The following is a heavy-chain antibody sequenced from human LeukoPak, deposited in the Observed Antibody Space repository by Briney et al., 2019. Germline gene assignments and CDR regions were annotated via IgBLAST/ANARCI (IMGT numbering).Heavy chain of an antibody. V-gene: IGHV3-30-3*01. Sequence: PGGSLRLSCAASGFTFSSYAMHWVRQAPGKGLEWVAVISYDGSNKYYADSVKGRFTISRDNAKNSLYLQMNSLRAEDTAVYYCARGGQWELLTDYWGQGTLVTVSS. CDR2: ISYDGSNK. CDR1: GFTFSSYA. D-gene: IGHD1-26*01. CDR3: ARGGQWELLTDY. J-gene: IGHJ4*02.